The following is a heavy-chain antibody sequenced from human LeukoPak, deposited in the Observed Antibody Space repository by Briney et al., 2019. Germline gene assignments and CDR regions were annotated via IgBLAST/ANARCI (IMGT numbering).Heavy chain of an antibody. V-gene: IGHV3-30*03. CDR1: GFTFSTYG. D-gene: IGHD3/OR15-3a*01. J-gene: IGHJ4*02. Sequence: PGGSLRLSCAASGFTFSTYGMHWVRQAPGKGLEWVAVISYDGSDKYYADSGKGRFTISRDNSENTLYLQMNSLRTEDTAVYYCARDGTGRLYLEYWGQGTLVTVSS. CDR3: ARDGTGRLYLEY. CDR2: ISYDGSDK.